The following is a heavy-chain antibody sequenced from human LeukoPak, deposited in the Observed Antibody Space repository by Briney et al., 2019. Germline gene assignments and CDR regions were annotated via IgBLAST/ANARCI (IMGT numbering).Heavy chain of an antibody. V-gene: IGHV4-59*01. CDR3: ASSDSSGYPTAGFDY. CDR2: IYYSGST. D-gene: IGHD3-22*01. J-gene: IGHJ4*02. CDR1: GGSISSYY. Sequence: PSETLSLTCTVSGGSISSYYWSWIRQPPGKGLEWIGYIYYSGSTNYNPSLKSRVTISVDTSKNQFSLKLSSVTAADTAMYYCASSDSSGYPTAGFDYWGQGTLVTVSS.